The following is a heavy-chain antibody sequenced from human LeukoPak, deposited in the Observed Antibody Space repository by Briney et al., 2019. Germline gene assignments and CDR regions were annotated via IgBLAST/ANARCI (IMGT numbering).Heavy chain of an antibody. CDR3: ARKWAVAGSSYFDY. Sequence: GGSLRLSCAASGFTLSNHEINWVRQAPGKGLEWVANIKQDGSVQYYVDSVKGRFTISRDNAKNSLYLQMNSLRAEDTAVYYCARKWAVAGSSYFDYWGQGTLVTVSS. V-gene: IGHV3-7*03. D-gene: IGHD6-19*01. CDR1: GFTLSNHE. J-gene: IGHJ4*02. CDR2: IKQDGSVQ.